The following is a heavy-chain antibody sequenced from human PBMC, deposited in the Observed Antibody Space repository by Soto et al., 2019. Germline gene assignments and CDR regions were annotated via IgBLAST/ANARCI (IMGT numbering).Heavy chain of an antibody. Sequence: QVQLVQSGAEVKKPGASVKVSCKASGYTFSSYGISWVRQAPGQGLEWMGWISGYSGHTYYAQKFQGRVTMTTDTSTNTVYMELRSLRCDDTAVYYYAREWDNKSEHSSGWYDDFWGQGTLVTVSS. CDR2: ISGYSGHT. CDR1: GYTFSSYG. D-gene: IGHD6-19*01. CDR3: AREWDNKSEHSSGWYDDF. V-gene: IGHV1-18*01. J-gene: IGHJ4*02.